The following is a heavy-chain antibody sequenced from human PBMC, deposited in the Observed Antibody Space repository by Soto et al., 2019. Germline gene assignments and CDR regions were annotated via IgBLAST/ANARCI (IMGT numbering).Heavy chain of an antibody. Sequence: SETLSLTCTISGDSISNDTDYWGWIRQAPGRGLEWIVSIYSSGSTYYNPSLKSRVTISVVTSKSQFSLKLSSVTAADTAVYYCARHNYGSGITYFDYWGLGTLVT. CDR2: IYSSGST. D-gene: IGHD3-10*01. CDR1: GDSISNDTDY. J-gene: IGHJ4*02. V-gene: IGHV4-39*01. CDR3: ARHNYGSGITYFDY.